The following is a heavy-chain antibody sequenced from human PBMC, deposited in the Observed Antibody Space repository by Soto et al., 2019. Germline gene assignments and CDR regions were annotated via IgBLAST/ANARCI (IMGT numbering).Heavy chain of an antibody. Sequence: SVKVSCKASGYTFTGYYMHWVRQAPGQGLEWMGWINPNIGRANYAQKFQGRVTITADESTSTAYMELSSLRSEDTAVYYCARVTQYCSGGSCYTLARYYYYGMDVWGQGTTVTVSS. CDR3: ARVTQYCSGGSCYTLARYYYYGMDV. D-gene: IGHD2-15*01. V-gene: IGHV1-69*13. J-gene: IGHJ6*02. CDR2: INPNIGRA. CDR1: GYTFTGYY.